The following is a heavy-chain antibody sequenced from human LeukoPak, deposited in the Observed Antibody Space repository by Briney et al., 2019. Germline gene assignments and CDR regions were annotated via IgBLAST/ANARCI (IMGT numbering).Heavy chain of an antibody. V-gene: IGHV3-21*01. CDR3: ARGKLELLGYYYGMDV. D-gene: IGHD1-7*01. CDR1: GFTFSSYS. Sequence: GGSLRLSRAASGFTFSSYSMNWVRQAPGKGLEWVSSISSSSSYIYYADSVKGRFTISRDNAKNSLYLQMNSLRAEDTAVYYCARGKLELLGYYYGMDVWGQGTTVTVSS. CDR2: ISSSSSYI. J-gene: IGHJ6*02.